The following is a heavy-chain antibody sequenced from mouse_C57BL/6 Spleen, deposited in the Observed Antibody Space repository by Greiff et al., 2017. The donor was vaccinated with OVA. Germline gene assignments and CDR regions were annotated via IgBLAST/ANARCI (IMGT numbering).Heavy chain of an antibody. CDR2: IDPETGGT. CDR1: GYTFTDYE. V-gene: IGHV1-15*01. D-gene: IGHD3-2*02. J-gene: IGHJ3*01. Sequence: VQLQQSGAELVRPGASVTLSCKASGYTFTDYEMHWVKQTPVHGLEWIGAIDPETGGTAYNQKFKGKAILTADKSSSTAYMELRSLTSEDSAVYYCTGGGSSGRFAYWGQGTLVTVSA. CDR3: TGGGSSGRFAY.